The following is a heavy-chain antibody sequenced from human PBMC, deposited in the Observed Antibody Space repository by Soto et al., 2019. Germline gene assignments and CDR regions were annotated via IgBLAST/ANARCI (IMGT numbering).Heavy chain of an antibody. D-gene: IGHD3-9*01. Sequence: GASVKVSCKASGYTFTSYDINWVRQATGQGLEWMGWMNPNSGNTGYAQKFQGRVTMTRNTSISTAYMELSSLRSEDTAVYYCARAAVQLRYFDWLPRSMNYYYMDVWGKGTTVTVSS. CDR1: GYTFTSYD. CDR3: ARAAVQLRYFDWLPRSMNYYYMDV. CDR2: MNPNSGNT. V-gene: IGHV1-8*01. J-gene: IGHJ6*03.